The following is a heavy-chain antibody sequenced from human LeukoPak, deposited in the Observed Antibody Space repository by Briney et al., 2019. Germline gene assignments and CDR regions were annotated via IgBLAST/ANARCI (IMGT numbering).Heavy chain of an antibody. CDR3: ARDLPVLDAFDI. V-gene: IGHV1-8*01. CDR1: GYTFTSYD. J-gene: IGHJ3*02. CDR2: MNPNSGNT. Sequence: ASVKVSCKASGYTFTSYDINWVRQATGQGLEWMGWMNPNSGNTGYAQKFQGRVTMTRNTSISTAYMELSSLRSEDTAVYYCARDLPVLDAFDIWGQGTMVTVSS. D-gene: IGHD3-10*02.